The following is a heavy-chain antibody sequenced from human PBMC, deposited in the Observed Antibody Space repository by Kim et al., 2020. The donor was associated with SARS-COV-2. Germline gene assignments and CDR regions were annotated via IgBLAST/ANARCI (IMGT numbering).Heavy chain of an antibody. Sequence: SVKVSCKVSGYTLTELSMHWVRQAPGKGLEWMGGFDPEDGETIYAQKFQGRVTMTEDTSTDTAYMELSSLRSEDTAVYYCATGVVVVPAANHWFDPWGQGTLVTVSS. CDR1: GYTLTELS. D-gene: IGHD2-2*01. J-gene: IGHJ5*02. CDR2: FDPEDGET. V-gene: IGHV1-24*01. CDR3: ATGVVVVPAANHWFDP.